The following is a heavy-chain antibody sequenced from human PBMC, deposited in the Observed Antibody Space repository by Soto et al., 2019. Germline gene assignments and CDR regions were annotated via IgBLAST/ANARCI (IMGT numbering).Heavy chain of an antibody. D-gene: IGHD2-2*01. J-gene: IGHJ6*02. CDR2: ISYDGSNK. CDR3: GSLYCSSTSCLDV. CDR1: GFTFSSYA. Sequence: TGGSLRLSCAASGFTFSSYAMHWVRHAPGKGLEWVGVISYDGSNKYYADSVKGRFTISRDNSKNTLYLQMNSLRAEDTAVYYCGSLYCSSTSCLDVWGQGTTVTVSS. V-gene: IGHV3-30-3*01.